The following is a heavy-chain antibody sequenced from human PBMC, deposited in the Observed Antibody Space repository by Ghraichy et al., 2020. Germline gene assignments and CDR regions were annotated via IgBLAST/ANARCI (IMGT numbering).Heavy chain of an antibody. CDR1: GFTFSDYY. D-gene: IGHD2-15*01. CDR3: ARELVGYRQNDY. CDR2: ISSSGTTI. Sequence: GGSLRLSCAASGFTFSDYYMTWIRQAPGKGLEWISYISSSGTTIHYADSVKGRFTISRDNAKNSLYLQMNSLRAEDTAVYYCARELVGYRQNDYWGQGTLVTVSS. J-gene: IGHJ4*02. V-gene: IGHV3-11*01.